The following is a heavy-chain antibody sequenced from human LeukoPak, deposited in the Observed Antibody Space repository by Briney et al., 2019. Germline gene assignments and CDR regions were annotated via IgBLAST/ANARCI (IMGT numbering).Heavy chain of an antibody. CDR1: GFTFSSYG. CDR3: AKGLYRLLSPNDY. D-gene: IGHD2-2*01. V-gene: IGHV3-33*06. CDR2: IWYDGSNK. J-gene: IGHJ4*02. Sequence: SGGSLRLSCAASGFTFSSYGMHWVRQAPGKGLEWVAVIWYDGSNKYYADSVKDRFTISRDNSKNTLYLQMNSLRAEDTAVYYCAKGLYRLLSPNDYWGQGTLVTVSS.